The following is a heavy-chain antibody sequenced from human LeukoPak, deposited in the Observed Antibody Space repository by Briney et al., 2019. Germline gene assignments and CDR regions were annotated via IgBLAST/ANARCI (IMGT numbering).Heavy chain of an antibody. Sequence: SETLSLTCTVSGYSISSGYYGGWIRQPPGKGLGWIGIIYHSGSTYYNPSRKTRGTISVDTSKTKFSLTLSSVTAADTAVYYCARVLVVVVAAINWFDPWGQGTLVTVSS. CDR2: IYHSGST. V-gene: IGHV4-38-2*02. J-gene: IGHJ5*02. CDR1: GYSISSGYY. D-gene: IGHD2-15*01. CDR3: ARVLVVVVAAINWFDP.